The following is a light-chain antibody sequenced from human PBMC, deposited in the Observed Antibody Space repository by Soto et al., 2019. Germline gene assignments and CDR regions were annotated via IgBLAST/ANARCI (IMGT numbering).Light chain of an antibody. CDR3: QQYGSTPQT. CDR2: GAS. Sequence: EIVLTQSPGTLSLSPGERATLSCRASHLVSVNFLAWYQQKPGQAPRLLIYGASSRAAGIPDRFSGSGSATDFTLTISRLEPEDFAVYYCQQYGSTPQTFGQGTKVEMK. J-gene: IGKJ1*01. V-gene: IGKV3-20*01. CDR1: HLVSVNF.